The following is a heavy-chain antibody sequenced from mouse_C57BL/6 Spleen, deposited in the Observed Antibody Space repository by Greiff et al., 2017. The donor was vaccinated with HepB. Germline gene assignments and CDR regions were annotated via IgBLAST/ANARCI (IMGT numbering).Heavy chain of an antibody. D-gene: IGHD1-1*01. Sequence: QVQLQQSGAELVRPGASVTLSCKASGYTFTDYEMHRVKQTPVHGLEWIGAIDPETGGTAYNQKFKGKAILTADKSSSTAYMELRSLTSEDSAVYYCTRSGLLRFAYWGQGTLVTVSA. CDR3: TRSGLLRFAY. CDR2: IDPETGGT. J-gene: IGHJ3*01. V-gene: IGHV1-15*01. CDR1: GYTFTDYE.